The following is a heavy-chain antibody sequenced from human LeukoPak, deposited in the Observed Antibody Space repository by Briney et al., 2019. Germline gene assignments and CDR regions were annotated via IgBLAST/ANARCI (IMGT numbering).Heavy chain of an antibody. CDR3: ASDTAMVQAHDAFDI. CDR2: INHSGST. V-gene: IGHV4-34*01. J-gene: IGHJ3*02. CDR1: GGSFSGYY. D-gene: IGHD5-18*01. Sequence: PSETLSLTRAVYGGSFSGYYWSWIRQPPGKGLEWIGEINHSGSTNYNPSLKSRVTISVDTSKNQFSLKLSSVTAADTAVYYCASDTAMVQAHDAFDIWGQGTMVTVSS.